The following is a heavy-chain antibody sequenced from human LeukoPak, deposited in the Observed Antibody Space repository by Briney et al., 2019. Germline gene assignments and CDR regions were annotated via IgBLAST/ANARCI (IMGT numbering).Heavy chain of an antibody. CDR2: IYYSGST. V-gene: IGHV4-59*01. CDR1: GGSISSYY. CDR3: ARVEEGYGSGRRENYYYYYMDV. Sequence: SETLSLTCTVSGGSISSYYWSWIRQPPGKGLEWIGYIYYSGSTNYNPSLKSRVTISVDTSKNRFSLKLSSVTAADTAVYYCARVEEGYGSGRRENYYYYYMDVWGKGTTVTISS. J-gene: IGHJ6*03. D-gene: IGHD3-10*01.